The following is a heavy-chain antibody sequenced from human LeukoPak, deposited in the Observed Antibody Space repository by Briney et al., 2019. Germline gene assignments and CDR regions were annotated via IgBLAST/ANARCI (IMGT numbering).Heavy chain of an antibody. Sequence: SETLSLTCAVCGGSFSGYYWSWIRQPPGKGLEWIGEINHSGSTNYNPSLKSRVTISVDTSKNQFSLKLSSVTAADTAVYYCARGAAAGSDFDYWGQGTLVTVSS. CDR1: GGSFSGYY. CDR3: ARGAAAGSDFDY. D-gene: IGHD6-13*01. J-gene: IGHJ4*02. CDR2: INHSGST. V-gene: IGHV4-34*01.